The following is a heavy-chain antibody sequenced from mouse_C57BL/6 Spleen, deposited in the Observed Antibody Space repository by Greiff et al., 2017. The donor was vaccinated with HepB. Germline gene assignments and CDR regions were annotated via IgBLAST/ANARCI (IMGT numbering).Heavy chain of an antibody. J-gene: IGHJ2*01. CDR2: IYPGDGDT. V-gene: IGHV1-82*01. D-gene: IGHD2-5*01. CDR3: ARPYSNSYYFDY. Sequence: VKLQQSGPELVKPGASVKISCKASGYAFSSSWMNWVKQRPGKGLEWIGRIYPGDGDTNYNGKFKGKATLTADKSSSTAYMQLSSLTSEDSAVYFCARPYSNSYYFDYWGQGTTLTVSS. CDR1: GYAFSSSW.